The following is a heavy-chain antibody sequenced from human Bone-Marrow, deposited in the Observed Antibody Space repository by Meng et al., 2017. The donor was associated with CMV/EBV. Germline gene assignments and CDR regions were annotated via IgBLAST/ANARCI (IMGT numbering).Heavy chain of an antibody. CDR1: GFTFSSYW. D-gene: IGHD3-22*01. Sequence: GGSLRLSCAASGFTFSSYWMSWVRQAPGKGLEWVANIKQDGSEKYYVDSVKGRFTISRDNAKNSLYLQMNSLRAEDTAVYYCARGNYYDDSGYYVFDYWGLGTLVTVSS. J-gene: IGHJ4*02. CDR2: IKQDGSEK. V-gene: IGHV3-7*01. CDR3: ARGNYYDDSGYYVFDY.